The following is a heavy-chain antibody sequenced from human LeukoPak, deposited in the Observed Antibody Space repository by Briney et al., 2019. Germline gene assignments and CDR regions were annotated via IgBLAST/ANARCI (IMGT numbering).Heavy chain of an antibody. CDR2: ISGSGSAI. Sequence: GGSLRLSCAASGFXLSSYELNWVRQAPGKGLEWVSYISGSGSAIYYADSVKGRFTISRDNFKNTLYLQMNSLRAEDTASYYCARSYDTSGYYLYAFDIWGQGTMVTVSS. CDR3: ARSYDTSGYYLYAFDI. D-gene: IGHD3-22*01. J-gene: IGHJ3*02. CDR1: GFXLSSYE. V-gene: IGHV3-48*03.